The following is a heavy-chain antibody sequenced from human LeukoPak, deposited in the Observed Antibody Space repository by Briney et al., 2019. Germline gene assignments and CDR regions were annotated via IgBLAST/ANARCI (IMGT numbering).Heavy chain of an antibody. D-gene: IGHD3-10*01. V-gene: IGHV1-18*01. CDR3: ARGWPYYNYGMDV. CDR2: ISGYSGDT. CDR1: GYTFTSYG. J-gene: IGHJ6*02. Sequence: ASVKVSCKTSGYTFTSYGVSWVRQAPGQGLEWMGWISGYSGDTNYSQKFQGRVTMTTDTATNTVYMELRSLRSDDTAVYYCARGWPYYNYGMDVWGQGTTVTVSS.